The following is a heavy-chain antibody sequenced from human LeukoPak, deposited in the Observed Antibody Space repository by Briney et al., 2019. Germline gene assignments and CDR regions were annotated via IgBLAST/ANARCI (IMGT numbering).Heavy chain of an antibody. D-gene: IGHD4-17*01. CDR2: INGSGGST. CDR1: GFTFSSYA. V-gene: IGHV3-23*01. CDR3: CRRYYGEHVLDY. Sequence: GGSLRLSCAASGFTFSSYAMSWVRQAPGKGLEWVSAINGSGGSTYYADSVKGRFTISRDNSKNTLYLQMNSLRAEDTAVYYCCRRYYGEHVLDYWGQGTLVTVSP. J-gene: IGHJ4*02.